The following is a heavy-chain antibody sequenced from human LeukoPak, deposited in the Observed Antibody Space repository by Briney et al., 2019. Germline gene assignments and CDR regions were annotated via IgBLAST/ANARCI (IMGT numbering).Heavy chain of an antibody. V-gene: IGHV4-59*01. D-gene: IGHD6-13*01. CDR3: ARENSNSWYLDY. J-gene: IGHJ4*02. Sequence: SETLSLTCTVSGGSISSYHWSWIRQPPGKGLEWIGYIYNSGSTNYNPSLKGRVTISVDTSKKQFSLKLSSVTAADTAVYYCARENSNSWYLDYWGQGTLVTVSS. CDR2: IYNSGST. CDR1: GGSISSYH.